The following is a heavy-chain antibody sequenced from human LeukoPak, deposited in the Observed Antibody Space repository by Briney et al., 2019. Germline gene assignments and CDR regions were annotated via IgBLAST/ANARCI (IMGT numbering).Heavy chain of an antibody. CDR1: GYTFTGYY. CDR3: ARSWVNVGPAVTTVDYFQH. D-gene: IGHD4-11*01. V-gene: IGHV1-2*02. CDR2: INPNSGGT. Sequence: GASVKVSCKASGYTFTGYYVHWVRQAPGQELEWMGWINPNSGGTKYVQKFQGRVTMTRDTSISTAYLELSRLRSDDSAVYYCARSWVNVGPAVTTVDYFQHCGQGTLVTVSS. J-gene: IGHJ1*01.